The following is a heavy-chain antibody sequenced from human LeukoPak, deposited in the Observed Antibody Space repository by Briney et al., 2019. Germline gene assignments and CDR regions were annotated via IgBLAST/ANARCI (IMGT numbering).Heavy chain of an antibody. CDR1: GFTVSSNY. D-gene: IGHD1-26*01. CDR2: IYSGGST. CDR3: ARDPVGATEAYFDY. Sequence: GGSLRLSCAASGFTVSSNYMSWVRQAPGKGLEWVSVIYSGGSTYYADSVKGRFTISRDNSKNTLYLQMNSLRAEDTAVYYCARDPVGATEAYFDYWGQGTLVTVSS. J-gene: IGHJ4*02. V-gene: IGHV3-53*01.